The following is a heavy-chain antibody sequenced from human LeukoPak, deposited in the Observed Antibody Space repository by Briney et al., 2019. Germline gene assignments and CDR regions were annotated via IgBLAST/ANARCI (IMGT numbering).Heavy chain of an antibody. CDR1: GFTFSNYD. D-gene: IGHD1-1*01. CDR3: ARVAKERVGGVYYFDY. J-gene: IGHJ4*02. CDR2: IGTAGDT. Sequence: GGSLRLSCAASGFTFSNYDMHWARQATGKGLEWVSAIGTAGDTYYTGSVKGRFTISRENAKNSLYLQMNSLRAGDTAVYYCARVAKERVGGVYYFDYWGQGTLVTVSS. V-gene: IGHV3-13*01.